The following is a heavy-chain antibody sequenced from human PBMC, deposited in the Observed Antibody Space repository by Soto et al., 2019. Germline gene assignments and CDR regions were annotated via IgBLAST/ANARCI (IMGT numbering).Heavy chain of an antibody. CDR3: ARLDFWSHYYYGMDV. V-gene: IGHV1-8*01. J-gene: IGHJ6*02. CDR1: GYTFTSYD. D-gene: IGHD3-3*01. Sequence: GASVKVSCKASGYTFTSYDINWVRQATGQGLEWMGWMNPNSGNTGYAQKFQGRVTMTRNTSISTAYMELSSLRSEDTAVYYCARLDFWSHYYYGMDVWGQGTTVTVSS. CDR2: MNPNSGNT.